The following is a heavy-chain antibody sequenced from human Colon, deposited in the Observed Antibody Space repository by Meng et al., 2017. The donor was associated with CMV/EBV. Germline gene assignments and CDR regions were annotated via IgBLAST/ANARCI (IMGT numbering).Heavy chain of an antibody. CDR1: GFSFSNDV. CDR3: AKGKATSILDWFDP. Sequence: ASGFSFSNDVMTWVRQAPGKGLEWVSSIIGGGGSTFYADSVKGRFTISRDNSKNTLYLQMSSLRAEDTALYYCAKGKATSILDWFDPWGQGTLVTVSS. CDR2: IIGGGGST. V-gene: IGHV3-23*01. J-gene: IGHJ5*02. D-gene: IGHD1-26*01.